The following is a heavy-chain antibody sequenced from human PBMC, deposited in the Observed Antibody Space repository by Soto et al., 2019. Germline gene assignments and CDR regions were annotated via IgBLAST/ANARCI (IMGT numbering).Heavy chain of an antibody. V-gene: IGHV4-59*01. Sequence: WGTLSVTCTVSGGSISSYYWIWIRQPPWKGLEWIGYIYYSGSTNYNPSLKSRVTISVDTSKNQFSLKLSSVTAADTAVYYCARDIPRGYSYGAFDYWGQGTLVTVSS. CDR2: IYYSGST. D-gene: IGHD5-18*01. CDR1: GGSISSYY. J-gene: IGHJ4*02. CDR3: ARDIPRGYSYGAFDY.